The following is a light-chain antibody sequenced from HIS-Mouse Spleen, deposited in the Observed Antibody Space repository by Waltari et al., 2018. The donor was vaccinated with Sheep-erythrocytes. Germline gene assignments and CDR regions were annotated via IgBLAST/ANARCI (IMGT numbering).Light chain of an antibody. CDR2: EVS. J-gene: IGLJ1*01. CDR1: SSDVGGYNY. Sequence: QSALTQPPSASGSPGQSVTISCTGTSSDVGGYNYVSWYQQHPGKAPKLMIYEVSKRPAGVPDRFSGSQSGTTASLTVSGLQAEDEADYYCSSYAGSNNYVFGTGTKVTVL. CDR3: SSYAGSNNYV. V-gene: IGLV2-8*01.